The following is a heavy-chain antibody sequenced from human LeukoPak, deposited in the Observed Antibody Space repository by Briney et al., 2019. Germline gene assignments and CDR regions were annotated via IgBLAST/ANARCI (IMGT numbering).Heavy chain of an antibody. J-gene: IGHJ5*02. V-gene: IGHV1-24*01. CDR2: FDPEDGEI. Sequence: ASVTVSFKVSAYTLTEISIHWLRQAPGKGLEWMGGFDPEDGEIIKSQKFQDRVTMTEDTSTDTAYLVLSSLRSEDTAVYYCAIRGFGELALNWFDPWGQGTLVTVSS. CDR3: AIRGFGELALNWFDP. CDR1: AYTLTEIS. D-gene: IGHD3-16*01.